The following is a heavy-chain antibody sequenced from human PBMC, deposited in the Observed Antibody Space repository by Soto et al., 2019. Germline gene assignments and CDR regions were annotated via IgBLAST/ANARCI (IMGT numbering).Heavy chain of an antibody. CDR3: AKDGNIVVGPVALVAGHYYIDV. Sequence: EVQLVESGGGLVQPGRSLRLSCAASGVTFENYAMHWVRQGPGKGLEWVSGISWNSGYIGYADSVKGRFTISRDNAKNSLYLHMNSLRAEDTALYYCAKDGNIVVGPVALVAGHYYIDVWGKGTTVTVSS. V-gene: IGHV3-9*01. CDR1: GVTFENYA. D-gene: IGHD2-2*01. J-gene: IGHJ6*03. CDR2: ISWNSGYI.